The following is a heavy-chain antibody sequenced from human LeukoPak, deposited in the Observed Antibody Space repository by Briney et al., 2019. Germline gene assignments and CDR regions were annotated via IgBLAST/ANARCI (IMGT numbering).Heavy chain of an antibody. Sequence: GGSLRLSCAASGFTFDDYAMHWVRKAPGKGLEWVSHIRSDGTITYADSVKGRFTISRDDAKTSVYLQLNSLRDEDTAIYYCARDNIWAFDIWGQGTMVTVSS. D-gene: IGHD2/OR15-2a*01. CDR3: ARDNIWAFDI. CDR1: GFTFDDYA. J-gene: IGHJ3*02. V-gene: IGHV3-69-1*01. CDR2: IRSDGTI.